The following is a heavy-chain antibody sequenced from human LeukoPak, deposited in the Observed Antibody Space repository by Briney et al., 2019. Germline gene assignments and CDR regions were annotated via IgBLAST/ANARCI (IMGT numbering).Heavy chain of an antibody. Sequence: KTSETLSLTCTVSGGSVSRYFWGWIRLPPGKGLEWIGYLSKSGNTNYSPSLKSRVTIFGDTSKNQFFLKLSSVTAADTAMYYCARARYVNSFYAFDIWGQGTLVTVSS. CDR3: ARARYVNSFYAFDI. J-gene: IGHJ3*02. CDR1: GGSVSRYF. V-gene: IGHV4-59*02. CDR2: LSKSGNT. D-gene: IGHD3-9*01.